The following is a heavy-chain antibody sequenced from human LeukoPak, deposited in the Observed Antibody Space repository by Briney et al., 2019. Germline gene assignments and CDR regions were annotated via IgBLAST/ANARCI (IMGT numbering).Heavy chain of an antibody. Sequence: VTVSCKASGGTFSSYAMSWVRQAPGQGVEGMGGIIPIFGTANYAQKFQGRVTITADKSTSTAYMELSSLRSEDTAVYYCARDCSGGSCADYYGMDVWGKGTPVTVSS. J-gene: IGHJ6*04. CDR3: ARDCSGGSCADYYGMDV. CDR2: IIPIFGTA. D-gene: IGHD2-15*01. V-gene: IGHV1-69*06. CDR1: GGTFSSYA.